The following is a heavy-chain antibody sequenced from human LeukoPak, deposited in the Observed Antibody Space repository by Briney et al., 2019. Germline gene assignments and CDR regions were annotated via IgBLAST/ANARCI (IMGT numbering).Heavy chain of an antibody. Sequence: GGSLRLSCAASGFTFSSSAMSWVRQVPGKGLEGVSGISASGGSTSYADSVKGRFTISRDNSKNTLCLQLNSLRAEDTAVYYCAKLGWDLLKWFDPWGQGTLVTVSS. V-gene: IGHV3-23*01. CDR3: AKLGWDLLKWFDP. D-gene: IGHD1-26*01. CDR1: GFTFSSSA. J-gene: IGHJ5*02. CDR2: ISASGGST.